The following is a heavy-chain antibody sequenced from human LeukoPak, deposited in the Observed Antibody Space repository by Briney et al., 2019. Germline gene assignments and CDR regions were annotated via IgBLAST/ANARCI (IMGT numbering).Heavy chain of an antibody. Sequence: QHGGSLRLSCAASGFTFSRDWMHWVRQAPGKGLVWVSRINRDGRSTTYADSVKGRFTISRDNAKNTLYLQMNSLRADDTAVYYCARGLLVVVGATPDYWGQGTLVTVSS. CDR3: ARGLLVVVGATPDY. CDR1: GFTFSRDW. V-gene: IGHV3-74*01. D-gene: IGHD1-26*01. J-gene: IGHJ4*02. CDR2: INRDGRST.